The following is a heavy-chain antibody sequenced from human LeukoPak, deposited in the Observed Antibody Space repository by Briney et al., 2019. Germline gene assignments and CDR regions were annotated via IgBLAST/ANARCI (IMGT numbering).Heavy chain of an antibody. CDR2: IYTSGST. D-gene: IGHD3-10*01. CDR3: ARGGVLWFGELFSYYYYMDV. J-gene: IGHJ6*03. V-gene: IGHV4-61*02. CDR1: GGSISSGSSY. Sequence: SQTLSLTCTVSGGSISSGSSYWSWIRQPAGKGLEWIGLIYTSGSTNYNPSLKSRVTMSVDTSKNQFSLKLSSVTAADTAVYYCARGGVLWFGELFSYYYYMDVWGKGTTVTISS.